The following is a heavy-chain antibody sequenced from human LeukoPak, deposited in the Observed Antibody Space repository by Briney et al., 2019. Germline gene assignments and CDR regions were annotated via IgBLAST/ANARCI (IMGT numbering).Heavy chain of an antibody. CDR3: VVQLLPSWFDP. CDR1: GGSFSGYY. Sequence: SETLSLTCAVYGGSFSGYYWSWLRQPPGKGLEWIGEINHSGSTNYNPSLKSRVTISVDTSKNQFSLKLSSVTAADTAVYYCVVQLLPSWFDPWGQGTLVTVSS. CDR2: INHSGST. J-gene: IGHJ5*02. D-gene: IGHD2-15*01. V-gene: IGHV4-34*01.